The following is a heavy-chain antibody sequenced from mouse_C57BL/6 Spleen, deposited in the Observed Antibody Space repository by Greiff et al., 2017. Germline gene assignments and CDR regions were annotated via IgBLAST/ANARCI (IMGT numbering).Heavy chain of an antibody. Sequence: EVKVEESGGGLVQPGGSMKLSCVASGFTFSNYWMNWVRQSPEKGLEWVAQIRLKSDNYATHYAESVKGRFTISRDDSKSSVYLQMNNLRAEDTGIYYCTGYGTTVVAPFDYWGQGTTLTVSS. CDR2: IRLKSDNYAT. CDR3: TGYGTTVVAPFDY. J-gene: IGHJ2*01. D-gene: IGHD1-1*01. V-gene: IGHV6-3*01. CDR1: GFTFSNYW.